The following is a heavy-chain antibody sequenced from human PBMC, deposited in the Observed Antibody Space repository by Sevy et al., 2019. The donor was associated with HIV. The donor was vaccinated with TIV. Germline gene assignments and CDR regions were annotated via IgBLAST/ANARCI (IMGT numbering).Heavy chain of an antibody. Sequence: HSETLSLTCTVSGDSISSGLYYWSWIRQPAGKGLEWIGRIYPGGSTNYNPSLRGRVSISVDTSTNQFSLKLNSVTAADTAVYYCARDLPDYGDYGRFDPWGQGTLVTVSS. J-gene: IGHJ5*02. CDR3: ARDLPDYGDYGRFDP. D-gene: IGHD4-17*01. CDR2: IYPGGST. V-gene: IGHV4-61*02. CDR1: GDSISSGLYY.